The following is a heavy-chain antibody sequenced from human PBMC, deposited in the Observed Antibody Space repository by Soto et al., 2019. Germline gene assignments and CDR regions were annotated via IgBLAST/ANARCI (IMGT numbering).Heavy chain of an antibody. CDR2: IIPIFGTA. V-gene: IGHV1-69*13. J-gene: IGHJ6*02. D-gene: IGHD2-8*01. Sequence: SVKVSCKASGGTFSSYAISWVRQAPGQGLEWMGGIIPIFGTANYAQKFQGRVTITADESTSTAYMELSSLRSEDTAVYYCAREKDIVLRVYGVDVWGQGTTVTVS. CDR3: AREKDIVLRVYGVDV. CDR1: GGTFSSYA.